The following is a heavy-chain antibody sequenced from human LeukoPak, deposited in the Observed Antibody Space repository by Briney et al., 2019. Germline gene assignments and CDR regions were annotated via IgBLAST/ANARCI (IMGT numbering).Heavy chain of an antibody. CDR2: MNPNSGNT. V-gene: IGHV1-8*01. Sequence: ASVKVSCKASGYTFTSYDINWVRQATGQGLEWMGWMNPNSGNTGYAQKFQGRVTMTRDTSISTAYMELSRLRSDDTAVYYCARLYSSSWYDYWGQGTLVTVSS. J-gene: IGHJ4*02. CDR3: ARLYSSSWYDY. D-gene: IGHD6-13*01. CDR1: GYTFTSYD.